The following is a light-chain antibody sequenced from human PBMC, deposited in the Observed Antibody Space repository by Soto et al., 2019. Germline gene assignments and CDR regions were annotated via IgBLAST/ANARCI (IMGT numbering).Light chain of an antibody. V-gene: IGLV1-40*01. J-gene: IGLJ1*01. CDR3: QSYDSSLSGYV. CDR1: SSNIGAGYD. CDR2: GNS. Sequence: QSVLTQPPSVSGAPGQRVTISCTGSSSNIGAGYDVHWYQQLPGTAPKLLIYGNSNRPSGVPDRFSGSKSGTSASLAITGLRAEDDADYYCQSYDSSLSGYVFGTGTKLTVL.